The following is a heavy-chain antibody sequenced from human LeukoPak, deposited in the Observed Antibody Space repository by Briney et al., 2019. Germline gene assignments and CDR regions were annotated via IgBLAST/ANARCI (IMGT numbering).Heavy chain of an antibody. J-gene: IGHJ6*03. CDR2: IIPIFGTA. CDR1: GGTFSSYA. CDR3: AGFYDGYYCYMDV. D-gene: IGHD3-16*01. V-gene: IGHV1-69*13. Sequence: GASVKVSCKASGGTFSSYAISWVRQAPGQGLEWMGGIIPIFGTANYAQKFQGRVTITADESTSTAYMELSSLRSEDTAVYYCAGFYDGYYCYMDVWGKGTTVTVSS.